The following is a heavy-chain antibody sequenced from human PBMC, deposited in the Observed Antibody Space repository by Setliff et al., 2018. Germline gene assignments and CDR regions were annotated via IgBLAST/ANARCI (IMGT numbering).Heavy chain of an antibody. Sequence: GGSLRLSCAASGFTLSSYSMNWVRQAPGKGLEWVSSISSSGRYLYYADSVKGRFTISRDNAKNSLYLQMNSLRVEDTAVYYCARDVFDFRTGQAGPWGQGTLVTVSS. J-gene: IGHJ5*02. CDR3: ARDVFDFRTGQAGP. V-gene: IGHV3-21*01. CDR2: ISSSGRYL. CDR1: GFTLSSYS. D-gene: IGHD3-3*01.